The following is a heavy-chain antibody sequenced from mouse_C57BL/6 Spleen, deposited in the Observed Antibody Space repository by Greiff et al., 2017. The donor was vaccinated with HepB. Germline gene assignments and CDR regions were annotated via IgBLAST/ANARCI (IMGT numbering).Heavy chain of an antibody. J-gene: IGHJ2*01. CDR3: ARWLHPYYFDY. V-gene: IGHV1-61*01. CDR2: IYPSDSET. CDR1: GYTFTSYW. Sequence: VKLQQPGAELVRPGSSVKLSCKASGYTFTSYWMDWVKQRPGQGLEWIGNIYPSDSETHYNQKFKDKATLTVDKSSSTAYMQLSSLTSEDSAVYYCARWLHPYYFDYWGQGTTLTVSS. D-gene: IGHD2-2*01.